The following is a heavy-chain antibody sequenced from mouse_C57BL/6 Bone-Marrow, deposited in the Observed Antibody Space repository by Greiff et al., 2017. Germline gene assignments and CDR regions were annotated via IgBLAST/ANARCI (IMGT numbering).Heavy chain of an antibody. CDR1: GFTFSSYT. CDR2: ISGGGGNT. V-gene: IGHV5-9*01. Sequence: EVKLMESGGGLVKPGGSLKLSCAASGFTFSSYTMSWVRQTPEKRLEWVATISGGGGNTYYPDSVKGRFPISRDNAKNTLYLQMSSLRSEDTALYYCARQTLYYAMDYWGQGTSVTVSS. J-gene: IGHJ4*01. CDR3: ARQTLYYAMDY.